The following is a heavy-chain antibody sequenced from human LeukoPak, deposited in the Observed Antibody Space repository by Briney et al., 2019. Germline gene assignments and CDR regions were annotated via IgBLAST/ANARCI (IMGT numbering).Heavy chain of an antibody. CDR1: GYSFTSYW. D-gene: IGHD7-27*01. J-gene: IGHJ4*02. CDR2: IYPFDSES. CDR3: ARPNWARRYFDY. V-gene: IGHV5-51*01. Sequence: GESLKISCKGSGYSFTSYWIGWVRQLPGKGLEWMGIIYPFDSESRYSPSFQGQVTISADKSITTAYLQWSSLKASDTAMYCCARPNWARRYFDYWGQGTLVTVSS.